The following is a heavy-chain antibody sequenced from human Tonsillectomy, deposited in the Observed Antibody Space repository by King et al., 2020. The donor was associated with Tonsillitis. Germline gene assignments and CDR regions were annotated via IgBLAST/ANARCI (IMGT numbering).Heavy chain of an antibody. CDR2: ISYDGSNK. CDR1: GFTFSSYA. Sequence: VQLVESGGGVVQPGRSLRLSCAASGFTFSSYAMHWVRQAPGKGLEWVAVISYDGSNKYYADSVKGRFTISRDNSKNTLYLQMNSLRAEDTAVYYCAREPPTWIQLWSYFDYWGQGTLVTVSS. CDR3: AREPPTWIQLWSYFDY. D-gene: IGHD5-18*01. V-gene: IGHV3-30*04. J-gene: IGHJ4*02.